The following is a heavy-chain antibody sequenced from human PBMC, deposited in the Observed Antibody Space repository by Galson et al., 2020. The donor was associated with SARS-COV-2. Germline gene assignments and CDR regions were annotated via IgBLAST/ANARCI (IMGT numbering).Heavy chain of an antibody. V-gene: IGHV4-39*01. CDR3: ARRPLAAGGYYYFDD. CDR2: IYYSGST. Sequence: SETLSLTCTVSGGSISSSSYYWGWIRQPPGKGLEWIGRIYYSGSTYYNPSLKSRVTISVDTSKNQFSLKLSSVTAADTAVYYCARRPLAAGGYYYFDDWGQGTLVTVSS. D-gene: IGHD6-13*01. J-gene: IGHJ4*02. CDR1: GGSISSSSYY.